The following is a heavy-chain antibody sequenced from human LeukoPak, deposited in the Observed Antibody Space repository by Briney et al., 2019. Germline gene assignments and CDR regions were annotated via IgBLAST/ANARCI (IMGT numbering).Heavy chain of an antibody. J-gene: IGHJ4*02. CDR2: ISGSGGST. D-gene: IGHD6-13*01. CDR3: AKDSRQQLARAPRV. Sequence: GGSLRLSCAASGFTCSSYAMSWVRQAPGKGLEWVSAISGSGGSTYYADSVKGRFTISRDNSKNTLYLQMDSLRAEDTAVYYCAKDSRQQLARAPRVWGQGTLVTVSS. CDR1: GFTCSSYA. V-gene: IGHV3-23*01.